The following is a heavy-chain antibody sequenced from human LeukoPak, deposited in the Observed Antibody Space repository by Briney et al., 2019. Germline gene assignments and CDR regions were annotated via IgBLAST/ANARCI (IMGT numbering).Heavy chain of an antibody. D-gene: IGHD6-13*01. CDR1: GFTFSSYG. J-gene: IGHJ3*02. CDR3: AKDGSSGIAATADAFDI. Sequence: TGGSLRLSCAASGFTFSSYGMTWVRQAPGKGLEWVSGISGSGGSTSYADSVEGRFTISRDNSKNTLYLQMNSLRAEDTAVYYCAKDGSSGIAATADAFDIWGQGTMVTVSS. CDR2: ISGSGGST. V-gene: IGHV3-23*01.